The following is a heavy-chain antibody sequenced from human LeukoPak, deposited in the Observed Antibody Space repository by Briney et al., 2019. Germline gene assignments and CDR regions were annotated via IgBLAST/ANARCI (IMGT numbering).Heavy chain of an antibody. Sequence: GGSLRLSCAASGFTFRSYAMSWVRQAPGKGLEWGSSISGSDGSTYYADSAKGRFTISRDNSKNTLYLQMSSLRAEDTAVYYCAKDRDGYNYFYYFDYWGQGTLVTVSS. CDR2: ISGSDGST. D-gene: IGHD5-24*01. CDR3: AKDRDGYNYFYYFDY. J-gene: IGHJ4*02. V-gene: IGHV3-23*01. CDR1: GFTFRSYA.